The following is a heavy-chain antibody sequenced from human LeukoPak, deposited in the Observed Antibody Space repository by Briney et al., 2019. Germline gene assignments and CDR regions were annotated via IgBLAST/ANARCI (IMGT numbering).Heavy chain of an antibody. CDR2: IYTSGST. CDR1: GGSISGYY. Sequence: SETLSLTCSVSGGSISGYYWSWIRQPAGKGLEWIGRIYTSGSTNYNPSLKSRVTISVDKSKNQFSLKLSSVTAADTAVYYCARVRILVYYYGMDVWGQGTTVTVSS. D-gene: IGHD3-3*01. J-gene: IGHJ6*02. V-gene: IGHV4-4*07. CDR3: ARVRILVYYYGMDV.